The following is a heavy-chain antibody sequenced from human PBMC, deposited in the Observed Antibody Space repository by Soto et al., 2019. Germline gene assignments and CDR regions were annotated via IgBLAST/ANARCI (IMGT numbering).Heavy chain of an antibody. J-gene: IGHJ4*02. Sequence: LSLTCTVSGGSISSGGYYWSWIRQHPGKGLEWIGYIYYSGSTYYNPSLKSRVTISVDTSKNQFSLKLSSVTAADTAVYYCASTYYYDSSGLYYFDYWGQGTLVTVSS. D-gene: IGHD3-22*01. CDR2: IYYSGST. V-gene: IGHV4-31*03. CDR3: ASTYYYDSSGLYYFDY. CDR1: GGSISSGGYY.